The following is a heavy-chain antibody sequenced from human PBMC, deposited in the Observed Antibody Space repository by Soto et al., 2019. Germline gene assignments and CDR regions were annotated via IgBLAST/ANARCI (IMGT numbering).Heavy chain of an antibody. Sequence: GESLKISCKGSGYSFTKYWIGWVRQMPGKGLEWMGRIDPSGSYTNYSPSFQGHVTISADKSISTAYLQWSSLKASDTAMYYCARHVIAAAGGGDWFDPWGQGTLVTVS. CDR3: ARHVIAAAGGGDWFDP. V-gene: IGHV5-10-1*01. J-gene: IGHJ5*02. CDR1: GYSFTKYW. CDR2: IDPSGSYT. D-gene: IGHD6-13*01.